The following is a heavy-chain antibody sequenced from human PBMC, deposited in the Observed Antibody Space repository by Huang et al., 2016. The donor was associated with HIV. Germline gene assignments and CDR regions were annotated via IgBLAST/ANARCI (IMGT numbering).Heavy chain of an antibody. Sequence: QQQLQQWGAGLLKPSETLSLTCAVYGGSFTNYYWGWIRQPPGKGLEWIGEINNGGMTHYVPSLKSRVTISLDTSKNQVSLKLTSVSAADTAFYYCVRGPRYVSADWYARLRNYWFFDLWGRGSLVSVSS. CDR1: GGSFTNYY. D-gene: IGHD3-9*01. CDR2: INNGGMT. V-gene: IGHV4-34*01. J-gene: IGHJ2*01. CDR3: VRGPRYVSADWYARLRNYWFFDL.